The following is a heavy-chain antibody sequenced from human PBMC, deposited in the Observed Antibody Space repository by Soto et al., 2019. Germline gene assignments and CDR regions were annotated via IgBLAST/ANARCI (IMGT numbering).Heavy chain of an antibody. CDR3: ASNNELRYCSGGSCYYYYYGMDV. J-gene: IGHJ6*02. Sequence: ASVKVSCKASGYTFTSYYMHWVRQAPGQGLEWMGIINPSGGSTSYAQKFQGRVTMTMDTSTSTVYMELSSLRSEDTAVYYCASNNELRYCSGGSCYYYYYGMDVWGQGTTVTVSS. V-gene: IGHV1-46*01. CDR1: GYTFTSYY. CDR2: INPSGGST. D-gene: IGHD2-15*01.